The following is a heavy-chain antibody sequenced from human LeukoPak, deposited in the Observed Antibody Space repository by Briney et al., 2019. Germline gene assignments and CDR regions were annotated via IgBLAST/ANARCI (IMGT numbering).Heavy chain of an antibody. J-gene: IGHJ4*02. CDR2: ISSSGSTI. Sequence: GGSLRLSCAASGFTFSSYEMNWVRQAPGKGLEWVSYISSSGSTIYYADSVKGRFTISRDNAKNSLYLQMNSLRAEDTAVYYCARDSVVRGVLDFDYWGQGTLVTVSS. CDR1: GFTFSSYE. CDR3: ARDSVVRGVLDFDY. D-gene: IGHD3-10*01. V-gene: IGHV3-48*03.